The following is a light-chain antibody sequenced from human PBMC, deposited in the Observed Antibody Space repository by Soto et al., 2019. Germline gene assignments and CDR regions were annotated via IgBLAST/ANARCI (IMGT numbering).Light chain of an antibody. CDR3: QQYNSYLRT. CDR1: QSISNW. Sequence: DIQMTQSPSTLSASVGDRVTITCRASQSISNWFAWYQQKPGKAPKLLIYKASTLETGVPLRFSGSGSGTDFTLTITSLQPDDFATYYCQQYNSYLRTFGQGTKVDFK. V-gene: IGKV1-5*03. J-gene: IGKJ1*01. CDR2: KAS.